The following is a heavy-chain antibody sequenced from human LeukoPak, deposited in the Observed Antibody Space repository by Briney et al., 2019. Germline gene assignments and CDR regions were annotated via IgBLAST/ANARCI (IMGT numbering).Heavy chain of an antibody. CDR1: GFTFSKFW. Sequence: GGSLRLSCAASGFTFSKFWMTWVRQAPGKGLEWLANIKQDGSEKNYVDSVKGRFAISRDNAKNSLFLQMNSLRAEDTAVYYCADPPVGYWGQGTLVTVSS. V-gene: IGHV3-7*01. D-gene: IGHD2-2*01. CDR3: ADPPVGY. J-gene: IGHJ4*02. CDR2: IKQDGSEK.